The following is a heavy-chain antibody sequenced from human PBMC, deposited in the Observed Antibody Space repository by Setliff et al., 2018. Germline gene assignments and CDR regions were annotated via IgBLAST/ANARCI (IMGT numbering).Heavy chain of an antibody. D-gene: IGHD1-26*01. J-gene: IGHJ4*02. CDR2: LNPNISAT. V-gene: IGHV1-8*01. CDR3: ARGVGAMGDY. Sequence: ASVKVSCKASGYTFINYDINWVRQATGQGLEWMGWLNPNISATFYAPKFQGRVTMSRDTSTSTFYMELSSLRSEDTAVYYCARGVGAMGDYWGQRTLVTVSS. CDR1: GYTFINYD.